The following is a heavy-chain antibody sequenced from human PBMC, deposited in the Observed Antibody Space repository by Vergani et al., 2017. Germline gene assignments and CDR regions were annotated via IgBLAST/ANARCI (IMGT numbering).Heavy chain of an antibody. J-gene: IGHJ4*02. V-gene: IGHV3-73*01. Sequence: EVQLVESGGGLVKPGGSLRLSCAASGFTFSGSAMHWVRQASGKGLEWVGRISSKANSYATAYAASVKGRFTISRDASKNTLYLKMNSLKTEDTAVYYCTTDRAVGARSDYWGQGTLVTVSS. D-gene: IGHD1-26*01. CDR3: TTDRAVGARSDY. CDR1: GFTFSGSA. CDR2: ISSKANSYAT.